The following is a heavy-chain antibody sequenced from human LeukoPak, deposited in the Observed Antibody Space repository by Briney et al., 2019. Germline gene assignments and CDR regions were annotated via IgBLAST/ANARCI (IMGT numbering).Heavy chain of an antibody. CDR1: GFTFSSYG. D-gene: IGHD5-18*01. V-gene: IGHV3-23*01. Sequence: GGSLRLSCAASGFTFSSYGMHWVRQAPGKGLEWVSSISGGSTYYADSVKGRFTISRDNSKNTLYLQMNSLRAEDTAVYYCAKGGYNYGYVDYWGQGTLVTVSS. J-gene: IGHJ4*02. CDR3: AKGGYNYGYVDY. CDR2: ISGGST.